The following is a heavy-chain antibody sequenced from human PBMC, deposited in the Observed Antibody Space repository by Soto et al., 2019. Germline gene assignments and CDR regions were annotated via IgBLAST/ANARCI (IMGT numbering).Heavy chain of an antibody. CDR1: GDTFSSYA. D-gene: IGHD3-22*01. CDR2: IIPIFGTA. CDR3: ARGLYYYDSSGYAFDY. V-gene: IGHV1-69*06. Sequence: QVQLVQYGAEVKKPGSSVKVSCKASGDTFSSYAISWVRQAPGQGLEWMGGIIPIFGTANYAQKFKGRVTITADKSTSTAYMELISLRSQDTAMYYCARGLYYYDSSGYAFDYWGQGTQVTVSS. J-gene: IGHJ4*02.